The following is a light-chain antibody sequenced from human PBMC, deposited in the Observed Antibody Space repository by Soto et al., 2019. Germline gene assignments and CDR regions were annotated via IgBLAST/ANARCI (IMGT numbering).Light chain of an antibody. CDR2: LGS. V-gene: IGKV2-28*01. CDR3: MQALQSPLT. CDR1: QSLLHSNGYTY. Sequence: DIVMTQSPLSLPVTPGEPASISCRSSQSLLHSNGYTYLDWYLQKPGQSPQLLIYLGSNRASGVPDRFSRSGSGTDFTLRISRVEAEDVGVYYCMQALQSPLTFGGGTKVEIK. J-gene: IGKJ4*01.